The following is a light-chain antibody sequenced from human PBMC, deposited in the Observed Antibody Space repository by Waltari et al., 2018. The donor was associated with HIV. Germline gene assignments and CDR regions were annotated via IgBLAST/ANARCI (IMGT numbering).Light chain of an antibody. CDR2: EDT. J-gene: IGLJ1*01. CDR3: QSYDQTIPCV. V-gene: IGLV6-57*03. CDR1: SATIANNH. Sequence: NFVLTQPHSVSESPGKTVTISCARSSATIANNHFQWYQQRPGSAPTPVIYEDTQRPSGVPDRFSGSIDTSSNSASLTIYELKTEDEADYYCQSYDQTIPCVFGTGTRLTVL.